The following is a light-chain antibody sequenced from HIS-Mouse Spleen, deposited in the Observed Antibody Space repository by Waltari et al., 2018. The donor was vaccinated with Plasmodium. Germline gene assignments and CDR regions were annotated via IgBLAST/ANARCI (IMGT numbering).Light chain of an antibody. CDR3: QQFNSYPLT. J-gene: IGKJ4*01. V-gene: IGKV1-13*02. Sequence: AIQLTQSPSSLSASVGDRVTIPCRASQGISSALAWYQQKPGKDPKLLIYDASSLESGVPSRFSGSGSGTDFTLTISSLQPEDFATYYCQQFNSYPLTFGGGTKVEIK. CDR2: DAS. CDR1: QGISSA.